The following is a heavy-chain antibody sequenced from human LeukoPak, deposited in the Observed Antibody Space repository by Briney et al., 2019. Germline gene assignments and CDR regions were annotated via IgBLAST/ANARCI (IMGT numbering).Heavy chain of an antibody. CDR1: GYTVSNNY. V-gene: IGHV3-23*01. CDR3: AKAGCSSSNCYIDY. J-gene: IGHJ4*02. Sequence: GGSLRLSCAASGYTVSNNYMSWVRQAPGKGLEWVSGISGSGGSTYYADSVKGRFTISRDNSKNTLYLQMNSLRAEDTAVYYCAKAGCSSSNCYIDYWGQGTLVTVSS. CDR2: ISGSGGST. D-gene: IGHD2-2*02.